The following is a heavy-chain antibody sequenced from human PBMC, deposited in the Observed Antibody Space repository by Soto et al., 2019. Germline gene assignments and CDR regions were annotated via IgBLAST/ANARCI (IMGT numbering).Heavy chain of an antibody. CDR1: GYTFTSYG. J-gene: IGHJ6*02. D-gene: IGHD5-12*01. CDR2: ISAYNGNT. V-gene: IGHV1-18*01. Sequence: ASVKVSCKASGYTFTSYGISWVRQAPGQGLEWMGWISAYNGNTNYAQKLQGRVTMTTDTSTSTAYMELRSLRSDDTAMYYCAGLDIVADYGMDVWGQGTTVTVSS. CDR3: AGLDIVADYGMDV.